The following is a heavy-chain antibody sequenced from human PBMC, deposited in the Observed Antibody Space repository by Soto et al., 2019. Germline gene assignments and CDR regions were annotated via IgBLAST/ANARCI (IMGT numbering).Heavy chain of an antibody. D-gene: IGHD3-22*01. J-gene: IGHJ2*01. CDR1: GFTFSSYA. CDR3: AKGGSVDTMIVVVITTADFDL. CDR2: ISGSGGST. V-gene: IGHV3-23*01. Sequence: PGGSLRLSCAASGFTFSSYAMSWVRQAPGKGLEWVSAISGSGGSTYYADSVKGRFTIPRDNSKNTLYLQMNSLRAEDTAVYYCAKGGSVDTMIVVVITTADFDLWGRGTLVTVSS.